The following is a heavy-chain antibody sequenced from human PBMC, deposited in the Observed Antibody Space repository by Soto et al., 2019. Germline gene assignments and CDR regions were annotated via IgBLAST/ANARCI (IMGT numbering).Heavy chain of an antibody. CDR1: GYTXTSYH. V-gene: IGHV1-8*01. CDR3: ASGQEYYGSSGYNDY. CDR2: MNPNSWNT. J-gene: IGHJ4*02. Sequence: SXKVSYKASGYTXTSYHMDLVRQAAGQGLEWMGWMNPNSWNTGYAQKFQGRVTITRRTSIRKAYMELSSLRSEDTAVYYCASGQEYYGSSGYNDYRGQGTLVTVSS. D-gene: IGHD3-22*01.